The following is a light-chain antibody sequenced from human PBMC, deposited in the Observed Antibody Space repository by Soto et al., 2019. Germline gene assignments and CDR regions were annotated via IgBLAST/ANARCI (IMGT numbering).Light chain of an antibody. Sequence: DIQMTQSPSSLSASVGVRVTSTCRASQGIRNYLAWFQLKPGKVPKLLVYAASTLQSGGPSRFSGSGSGTDFTLTSSSLQPEDVATYCCQKYNSAPFTFGPGTKVDIK. V-gene: IGKV1-27*01. CDR1: QGIRNY. CDR3: QKYNSAPFT. CDR2: AAS. J-gene: IGKJ3*01.